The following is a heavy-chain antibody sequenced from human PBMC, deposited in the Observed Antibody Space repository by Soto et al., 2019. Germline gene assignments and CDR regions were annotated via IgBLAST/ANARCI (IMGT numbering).Heavy chain of an antibody. V-gene: IGHV1-69*13. Sequence: GASVKVSCKASGGTFSSYAISWVRQAPGQGLEWMGGIIPIFGTANYAQKFQGRVTITADESTSTAYMELSSLRSEDTAVYYCAREKDYYDSSGYQIGHDAFDIWGQVTMVTVSS. CDR2: IIPIFGTA. D-gene: IGHD3-22*01. J-gene: IGHJ3*02. CDR3: AREKDYYDSSGYQIGHDAFDI. CDR1: GGTFSSYA.